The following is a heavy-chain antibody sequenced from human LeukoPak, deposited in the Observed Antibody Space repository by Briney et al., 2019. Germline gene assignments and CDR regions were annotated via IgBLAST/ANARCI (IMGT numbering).Heavy chain of an antibody. V-gene: IGHV3-48*02. Sequence: GGSLRLSCAASGFTFGSFSMNWVRQAPGKGLEWVSYISSSSSTIYYADSVKGRFTISRDNAKNSLYLQMNSLRDEDTAVYYCARGAIAGRGDNWFWFDPWGQGTLVTVSS. CDR1: GFTFGSFS. CDR3: ARGAIAGRGDNWFWFDP. D-gene: IGHD1-1*01. CDR2: ISSSSSTI. J-gene: IGHJ5*02.